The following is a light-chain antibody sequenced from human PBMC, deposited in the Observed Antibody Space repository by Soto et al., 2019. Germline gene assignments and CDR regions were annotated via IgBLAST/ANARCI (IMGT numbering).Light chain of an antibody. CDR3: QQYGSSRTWT. Sequence: EIVLAPSPGTLSLSPGERATVSCRASQSVSSSYLAWYQQNPGQAPRLLIYGASSRATGIPDRFSGSGSGTDFTLTISRLEPEDFAVYYCQQYGSSRTWTFGQGTKVDIK. CDR1: QSVSSSY. CDR2: GAS. V-gene: IGKV3-20*01. J-gene: IGKJ1*01.